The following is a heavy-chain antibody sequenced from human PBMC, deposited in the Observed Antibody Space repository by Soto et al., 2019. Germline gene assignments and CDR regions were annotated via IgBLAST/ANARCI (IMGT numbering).Heavy chain of an antibody. CDR1: GYMFTSYG. Sequence: QVRLVQSGAEVKQPGASVKVSCKASGYMFTSYGISWVRQAPGQGLEWMGWISAHNDDSNYAQNLQGRVTMTTDRSTSTVYMELKNLRSDDTAVYYCAREPNGSGSFYKIWGRGSLVTFSS. D-gene: IGHD3-10*01. V-gene: IGHV1-18*04. J-gene: IGHJ4*02. CDR2: ISAHNDDS. CDR3: AREPNGSGSFYKI.